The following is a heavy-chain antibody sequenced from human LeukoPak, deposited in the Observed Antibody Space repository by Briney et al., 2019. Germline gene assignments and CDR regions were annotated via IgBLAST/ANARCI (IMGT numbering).Heavy chain of an antibody. V-gene: IGHV1-8*02. CDR1: GYTFTSYY. Sequence: ASVKVSCKASGYTFTSYYMHWVRQAPGQGLEWMGWISAYNGNTNYAQKLQGRVTMTRNTSISTAYMELSSLRSEDTAVYYCARLGSGWYYYYYMDVWGKGTTVTVSS. CDR2: ISAYNGNT. D-gene: IGHD6-19*01. CDR3: ARLGSGWYYYYYMDV. J-gene: IGHJ6*03.